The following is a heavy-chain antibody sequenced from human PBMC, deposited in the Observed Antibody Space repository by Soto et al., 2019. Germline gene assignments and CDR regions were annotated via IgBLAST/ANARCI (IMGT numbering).Heavy chain of an antibody. D-gene: IGHD6-13*01. CDR2: ISAYNGNT. CDR1: GYTFTSYC. J-gene: IGHJ4*02. CDR3: ARDQGSSSY. V-gene: IGHV1-18*01. Sequence: GASVKVSSKASGYTFTSYCSSWVPQAPGQGLEGMRWISAYNGNTNYAQKLQGRVTMTTDTSTSTAYMGLRSLRSDDTAVYYCARDQGSSSYWGQGTLVTVSS.